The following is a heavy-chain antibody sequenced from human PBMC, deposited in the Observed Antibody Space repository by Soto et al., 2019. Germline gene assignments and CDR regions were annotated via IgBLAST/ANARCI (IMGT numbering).Heavy chain of an antibody. CDR3: ATRMTTAPY. Sequence: VRLVQSGGGLVQPGGSLRLSCAASLFIVSDNYMSWVRQAPGKGLEWVSLIYSGGGTDYAESVKGRFTISRDNSKNTLYLQMNSLKAEDTGIYYCATRMTTAPYWGQGTVVTVSP. J-gene: IGHJ4*02. V-gene: IGHV3-66*01. CDR2: IYSGGGT. D-gene: IGHD4-17*01. CDR1: LFIVSDNY.